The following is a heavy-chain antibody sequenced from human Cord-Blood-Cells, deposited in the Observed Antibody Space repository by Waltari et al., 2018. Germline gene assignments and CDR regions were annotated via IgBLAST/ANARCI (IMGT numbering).Heavy chain of an antibody. CDR1: GFTVSSNY. V-gene: IGHV3-53*01. J-gene: IGHJ3*02. Sequence: EVQLVESGGGLIQPGGSLRLSCAASGFTVSSNYMSWVRQAPGKGLEWVSVIYSGGSTYYADSVKGRFTISRDNSKNTLYLQMNSLRAEDTAVYYCARARDYYDSSGYWGAFDIWGQGTMVTVSS. CDR3: ARARDYYDSSGYWGAFDI. CDR2: IYSGGST. D-gene: IGHD3-22*01.